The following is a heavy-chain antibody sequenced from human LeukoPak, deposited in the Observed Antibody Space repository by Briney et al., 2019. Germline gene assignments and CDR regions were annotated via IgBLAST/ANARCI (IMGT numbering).Heavy chain of an antibody. CDR3: ATSLPAAGYYFDY. Sequence: GASVKVSSTASGYTFTSYYMHWVRQAPGRGLEWMGIINLSGGSATYAQKCQGRVTMTRDTSTSTVYMELSSLRSEDTAVYYCATSLPAAGYYFDYWGQGTLVTVSS. CDR1: GYTFTSYY. J-gene: IGHJ4*02. D-gene: IGHD6-13*01. CDR2: INLSGGSA. V-gene: IGHV1-46*01.